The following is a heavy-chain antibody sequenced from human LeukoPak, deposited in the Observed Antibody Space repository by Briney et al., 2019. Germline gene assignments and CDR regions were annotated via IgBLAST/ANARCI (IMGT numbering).Heavy chain of an antibody. CDR2: FGGCGDKT. CDR3: VRRGDASSGWGDHDY. CDR1: GFTFARNA. V-gene: IGHV3-23*01. Sequence: GGSLRLSCAASGFTFARNAVSWVRQAPGEGLGWVSTFGGCGDKTFYADSVKGRFTISRNNSKNMLRLRMSSVIGADTALYYCVRRGDASSGWGDHDYWGQGALVTVSS. D-gene: IGHD6-19*01. J-gene: IGHJ4*02.